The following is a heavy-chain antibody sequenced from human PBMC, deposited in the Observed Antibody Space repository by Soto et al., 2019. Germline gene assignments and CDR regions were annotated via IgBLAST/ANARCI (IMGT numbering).Heavy chain of an antibody. Sequence: EVQLLESGGGLVQPGGSLRLSCAASGFTFSSYAMSWVRQAPGKGLEGVSAISASGGSTYYADSVKGRFTISRENSKNTLYLQMNSLRAEDTAVDYCATLGWIQLWLPNYCGQGTLVTGSS. CDR1: GFTFSSYA. V-gene: IGHV3-23*01. D-gene: IGHD5-18*01. CDR2: ISASGGST. J-gene: IGHJ4*02. CDR3: ATLGWIQLWLPNY.